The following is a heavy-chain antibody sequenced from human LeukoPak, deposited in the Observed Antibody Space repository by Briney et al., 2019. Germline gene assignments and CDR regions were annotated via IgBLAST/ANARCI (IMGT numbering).Heavy chain of an antibody. Sequence: ASVKVSCKASGSTFTSYDINWVRQATGQGLEWMGWMNPNSGNTGYAQKFQGRVTITADKSTSTAYMELSSLRSEDTAVYYCARDFFNSDYYYGMDVWGQGTTVTVSS. CDR2: MNPNSGNT. D-gene: IGHD2-21*01. J-gene: IGHJ6*02. CDR1: GSTFTSYD. V-gene: IGHV1-8*01. CDR3: ARDFFNSDYYYGMDV.